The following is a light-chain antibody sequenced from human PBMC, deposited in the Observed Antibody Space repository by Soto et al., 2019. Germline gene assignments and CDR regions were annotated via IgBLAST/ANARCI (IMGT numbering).Light chain of an antibody. Sequence: QSALTQPPAASGSPGQSVTISCTGTSSDVGGYNYVSWYQQHPGKAPKLMIYEVSKRPSGVPDRFSGSKSGNTASLTGSGLQAEDEADYYCSSYAGSNIYVFGTGTKLTVL. CDR3: SSYAGSNIYV. V-gene: IGLV2-8*01. CDR1: SSDVGGYNY. J-gene: IGLJ1*01. CDR2: EVS.